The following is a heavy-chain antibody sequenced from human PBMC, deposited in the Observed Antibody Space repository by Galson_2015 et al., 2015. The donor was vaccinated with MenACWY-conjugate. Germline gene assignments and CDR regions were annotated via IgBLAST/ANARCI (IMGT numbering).Heavy chain of an antibody. CDR1: GFTVSSNY. CDR3: VRDQWGNGLVQGNDAVDL. J-gene: IGHJ3*01. Sequence: SLRLSCAASGFTVSSNYMGWVRQAPGQGLEWVSLIYSGGCTNYADSVEGRFTISRDDSKNTLHLQMNSLRVEDTAVYYCVRDQWGNGLVQGNDAVDLWRQATKVTVSS. D-gene: IGHD3-16*01. V-gene: IGHV3-53*01. CDR2: IYSGGCT.